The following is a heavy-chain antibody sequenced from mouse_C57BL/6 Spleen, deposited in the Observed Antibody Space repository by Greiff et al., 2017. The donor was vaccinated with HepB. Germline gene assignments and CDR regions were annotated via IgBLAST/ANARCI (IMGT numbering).Heavy chain of an antibody. J-gene: IGHJ2*01. CDR1: GYTFTSYD. CDR3: AIHYYGSSYPSFDY. CDR2: IYPRDGST. Sequence: VQLQQSGPELVKPGASVKLSCKASGYTFTSYDINWVKQRPGQGLEWIGWIYPRDGSTKYNEKFKGKATLTVDTSSSTAYMELHILTSEDSAVYFCAIHYYGSSYPSFDYWGQGTTLTVSS. V-gene: IGHV1-85*01. D-gene: IGHD1-1*01.